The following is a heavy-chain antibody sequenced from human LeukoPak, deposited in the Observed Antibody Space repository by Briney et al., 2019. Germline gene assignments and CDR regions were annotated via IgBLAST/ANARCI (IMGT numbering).Heavy chain of an antibody. V-gene: IGHV3-49*04. CDR3: TREFPDPMIVVVTSTYYFDY. D-gene: IGHD3-22*01. J-gene: IGHJ4*02. Sequence: AGGSLRLSCTASGFTFGDYAMSWVRQAPGKGLEWVGFIRSKAYGGTTEYAASVKGRFTISRDDYKSIAYLQMNSLKTEDTAVYYCTREFPDPMIVVVTSTYYFDYWGQGTLVTVSS. CDR2: IRSKAYGGTT. CDR1: GFTFGDYA.